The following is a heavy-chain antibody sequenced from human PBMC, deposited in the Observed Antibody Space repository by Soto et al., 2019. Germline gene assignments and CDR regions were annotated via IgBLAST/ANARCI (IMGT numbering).Heavy chain of an antibody. D-gene: IGHD3-9*01. CDR1: GFTFDDYA. V-gene: IGHV3-9*01. Sequence: PGGSLRLSCAASGFTFDDYAMHWVRQAPGKGLEWVSGISWNSGSIGYADSVKGRFTISRDNAKNSLYLQMNSLRAEDTALYYCARGGSDILTGFFDYWGQGTLVTVSS. CDR3: ARGGSDILTGFFDY. CDR2: ISWNSGSI. J-gene: IGHJ4*02.